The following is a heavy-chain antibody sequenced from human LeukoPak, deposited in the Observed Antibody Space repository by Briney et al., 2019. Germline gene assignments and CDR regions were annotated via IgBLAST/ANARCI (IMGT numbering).Heavy chain of an antibody. CDR1: GFTFSSYE. D-gene: IGHD1-26*01. J-gene: IGHJ4*02. Sequence: GGSLRLSCAASGFTFSSYEMNWVRQAPGKGLEWVSYISSSGSTIYYADSVKGRFTISRDNAQNSLTLHMNTLRADDTAVYYCAKDGGTHFDHWGQGTLVTVSS. CDR3: AKDGGTHFDH. V-gene: IGHV3-48*03. CDR2: ISSSGSTI.